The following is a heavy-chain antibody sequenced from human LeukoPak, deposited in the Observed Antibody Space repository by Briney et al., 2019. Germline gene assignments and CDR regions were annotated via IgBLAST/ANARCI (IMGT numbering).Heavy chain of an antibody. Sequence: SETLSLTCTVSGGSISSSSYYWGWIRQPPGKGLEWIGSIYYSGSTYYNPSLKSRVTIPVDTSKNQFSLKLSSVTAADTAVYYCARPRYYCSGGSCYSGAFDIWGQGTMVTVSS. CDR2: IYYSGST. D-gene: IGHD2-15*01. J-gene: IGHJ3*02. CDR1: GGSISSSSYY. CDR3: ARPRYYCSGGSCYSGAFDI. V-gene: IGHV4-39*01.